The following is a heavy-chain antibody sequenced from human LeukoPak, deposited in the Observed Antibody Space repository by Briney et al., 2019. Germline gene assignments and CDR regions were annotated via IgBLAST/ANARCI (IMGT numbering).Heavy chain of an antibody. D-gene: IGHD2-2*01. CDR1: GFTFSSYA. Sequence: GGSLRLSCAASGFTFSSYAMSWVRQAPGKGLEWVAFIRYDGSNKYYADSVKGRFTISRDNSKNTLYLQMNSLRAEDTAVYYCARRGPAADYYYYMDVWGKGATVTVSS. V-gene: IGHV3-33*08. J-gene: IGHJ6*03. CDR3: ARRGPAADYYYYMDV. CDR2: IRYDGSNK.